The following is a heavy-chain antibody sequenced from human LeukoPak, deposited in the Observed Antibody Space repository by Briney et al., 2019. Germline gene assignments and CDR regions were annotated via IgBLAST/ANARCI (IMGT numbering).Heavy chain of an antibody. CDR3: ARQYCSNTSCYMGRGFFDY. V-gene: IGHV4-39*01. CDR2: IYYSGST. J-gene: IGHJ4*02. Sequence: PSETLSLTCTVSGGSISSYYWGWIRQPPGKGLEWIGSIYYSGSTYYNPSLKSRVTISVDTSKNQFSLKLSSVTAADTAVYYCARQYCSNTSCYMGRGFFDYWGQGTLVTVSS. CDR1: GGSISSYY. D-gene: IGHD2-2*02.